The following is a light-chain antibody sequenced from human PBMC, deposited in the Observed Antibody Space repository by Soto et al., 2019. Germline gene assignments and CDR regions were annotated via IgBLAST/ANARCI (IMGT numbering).Light chain of an antibody. Sequence: EIVMTQSPATLSVSPGERATVSCRASQSVSSNLAWYQQKPCKAPRLLIYGASARATGIPSRFSGSGSVTEFTLTIGSLQSEDFAVYYCQQYNNWPRTFCQGTKLEIK. CDR2: GAS. CDR1: QSVSSN. CDR3: QQYNNWPRT. V-gene: IGKV3-15*01. J-gene: IGKJ2*01.